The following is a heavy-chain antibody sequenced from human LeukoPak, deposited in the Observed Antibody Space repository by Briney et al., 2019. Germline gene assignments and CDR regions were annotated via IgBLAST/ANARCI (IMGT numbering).Heavy chain of an antibody. Sequence: GGSLRLSCAASGFTFSTYTMHWVRQAPGKGLEWVAVIAYDGSSKYYADSVKGRFTISRDNSKNTVYLQMNSLRPEDSAVYFCAGRSAWYEGGDFWGPGTLVTVSS. D-gene: IGHD6-19*01. V-gene: IGHV3-30-3*01. CDR1: GFTFSTYT. CDR3: AGRSAWYEGGDF. J-gene: IGHJ4*02. CDR2: IAYDGSSK.